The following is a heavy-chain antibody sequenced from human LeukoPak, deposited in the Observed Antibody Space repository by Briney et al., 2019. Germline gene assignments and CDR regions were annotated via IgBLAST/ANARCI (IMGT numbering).Heavy chain of an antibody. CDR1: GYTLTELS. V-gene: IGHV1-24*01. CDR2: FDPEDGET. Sequence: ASVKVSCKVSGYTLTELSMHWVRQAPGEGLEWMGGFDPEDGETIYAQKFQGRVTMTEDTSADTAYMELSSLRSEDTAVYYCATVLAIYYGSGSYFDYWGQGTLVTVSS. D-gene: IGHD3-10*01. CDR3: ATVLAIYYGSGSYFDY. J-gene: IGHJ4*02.